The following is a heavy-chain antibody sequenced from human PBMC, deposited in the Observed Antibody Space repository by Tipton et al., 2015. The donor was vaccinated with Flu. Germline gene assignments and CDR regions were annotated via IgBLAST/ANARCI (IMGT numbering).Heavy chain of an antibody. CDR2: IYSSGST. Sequence: TLSLTCTVSGASISSRTYYWSWIQQPAGKGLEWIGRIYSSGSTNYNPSLKTRVIISLDTSKDQFSLKLSSVTAADTALYYCVAAPIYFDSTGYYFPFDYWGQGTLVTVSS. V-gene: IGHV4-61*02. J-gene: IGHJ4*02. CDR1: GASISSRTYY. D-gene: IGHD3-22*01. CDR3: VAAPIYFDSTGYYFPFDY.